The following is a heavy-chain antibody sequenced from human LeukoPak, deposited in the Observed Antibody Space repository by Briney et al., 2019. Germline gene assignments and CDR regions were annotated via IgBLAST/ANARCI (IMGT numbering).Heavy chain of an antibody. V-gene: IGHV3-23*01. CDR3: AKSPPHMVRGVANAFDI. CDR1: GFTFSSYA. D-gene: IGHD3-10*01. CDR2: ISGSGGST. J-gene: IGHJ3*02. Sequence: PGGSLRLSCAASGFTFSSYAMSWVRQAPGRGLEWVSAISGSGGSTYYADSVKGRFTISRDNSKNTLYLRMNGLRAEDTAVYYCAKSPPHMVRGVANAFDIWGQGTMVTVSS.